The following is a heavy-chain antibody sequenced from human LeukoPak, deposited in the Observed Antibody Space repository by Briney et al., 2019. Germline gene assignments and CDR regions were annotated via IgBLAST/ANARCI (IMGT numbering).Heavy chain of an antibody. J-gene: IGHJ4*02. CDR3: TRVGYIDEGIDY. CDR2: IKQGGSKK. D-gene: IGHD5-24*01. V-gene: IGHV3-7*04. CDR1: GFPFSSYW. Sequence: GGSLRLSCVASGFPFSSYWMTWVRQAPGKGLEWVANIKQGGSKKSYVDSVKGRFTISRDNAKNSLYLQMNSLRAEDTAIYYCTRVGYIDEGIDYWGQGTVVTVSS.